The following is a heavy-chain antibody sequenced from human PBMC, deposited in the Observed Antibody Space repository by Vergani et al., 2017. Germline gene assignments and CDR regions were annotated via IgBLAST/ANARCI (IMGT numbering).Heavy chain of an antibody. J-gene: IGHJ6*03. CDR1: GGSISSGGYC. CDR3: ARPSRGDFHMDV. D-gene: IGHD3-3*01. CDR2: IYYSGSN. V-gene: IGHV4-31*03. Sequence: QVQLQESGPGLVKPSQTLSLTCTVSGGSISSGGYCWSWIRQHPGKGLELIGYIYYSGSNYYYPSLKSRVTITVDTSKNQFSLKLSSVTAAATAVYYCARPSRGDFHMDVWGKGTTVTVSS.